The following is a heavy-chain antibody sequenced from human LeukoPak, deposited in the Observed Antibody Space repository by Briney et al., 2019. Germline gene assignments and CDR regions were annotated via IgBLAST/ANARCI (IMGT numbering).Heavy chain of an antibody. CDR2: IYYSWSS. CDR1: GCTFSDYY. J-gene: IGHJ4*02. CDR3: ARGSYVCSSTNRYPAYSDS. D-gene: IGHD2-2*01. Sequence: ARSLRLSCAASGCTFSDYYMSWSRKPPGQGLDLIGYIYYSWSSNNNPPPRSRSSISVDRAKNQVSLTLNPVTAADTAVYYGARGSYVCSSTNRYPAYSDSRGKGTLVSVSS. V-gene: IGHV4-30-4*08.